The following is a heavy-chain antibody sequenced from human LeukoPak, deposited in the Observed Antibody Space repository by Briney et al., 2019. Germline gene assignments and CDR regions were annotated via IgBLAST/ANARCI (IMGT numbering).Heavy chain of an antibody. J-gene: IGHJ3*02. D-gene: IGHD6-19*01. CDR1: EFTLTNAW. Sequence: AGGSLRLSCAASEFTLTNAWVSWVRQAPGKGLEWVARIGRKTDGGATHYAAPVKGRITISRDDSKNTLYLQMNSLRAEDTAVYYCAKNNRQWLVQFAFDIWGQGTMVTVSS. CDR3: AKNNRQWLVQFAFDI. CDR2: IGRKTDGGAT. V-gene: IGHV3-15*04.